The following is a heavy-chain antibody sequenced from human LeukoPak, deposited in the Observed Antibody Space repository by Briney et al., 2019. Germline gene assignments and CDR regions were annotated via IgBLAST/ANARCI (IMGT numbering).Heavy chain of an antibody. CDR2: IGAGAGST. J-gene: IGHJ4*02. V-gene: IGHV3-23*01. CDR3: AKDGGY. Sequence: GGSLRLSCAASGFTFSNYPMTWVRQAPGKGLEWVSAIGAGAGSTYYADSVKGRFTISRDDSKNTLYLQMNSLRAEDTAVYYCAKDGGYWGQGTLVTVSS. CDR1: GFTFSNYP. D-gene: IGHD3-16*01.